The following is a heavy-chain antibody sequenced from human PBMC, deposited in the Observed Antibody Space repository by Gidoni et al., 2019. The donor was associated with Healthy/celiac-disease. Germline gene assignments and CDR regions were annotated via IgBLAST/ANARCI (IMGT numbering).Heavy chain of an antibody. CDR2: IWYDVSNK. D-gene: IGHD3-22*01. V-gene: IGHV3-33*01. Sequence: QVQLVESGGGVVQPGGSLRLSCAASGLALSGYGMHWVRQAPGKGMEWVAVIWYDVSNKYYADSVKGRFTISRDNSKNTLYLQMNSLRAEDTAVYYCARDLYYYDSSGYYQLDYWGQGTLVTVSS. J-gene: IGHJ4*02. CDR1: GLALSGYG. CDR3: ARDLYYYDSSGYYQLDY.